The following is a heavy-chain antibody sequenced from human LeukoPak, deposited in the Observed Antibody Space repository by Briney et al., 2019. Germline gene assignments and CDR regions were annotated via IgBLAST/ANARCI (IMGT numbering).Heavy chain of an antibody. CDR3: ACNIYGSNAFDI. J-gene: IGHJ3*02. CDR1: GGSISSYY. CDR2: IYYSGST. Sequence: PSETLSLTCTVSGGSISSYYWSWIRQPPGKGLEWIGYIYYSGSTNYNPSLKSRVTISVDTSKNQFSLKLSSVTAADTAVYYCACNIYGSNAFDIWGQGTMVTVSS. D-gene: IGHD3-10*01. V-gene: IGHV4-59*01.